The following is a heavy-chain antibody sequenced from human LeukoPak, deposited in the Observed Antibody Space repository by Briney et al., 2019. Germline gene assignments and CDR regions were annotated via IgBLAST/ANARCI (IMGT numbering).Heavy chain of an antibody. D-gene: IGHD3-10*01. CDR3: ARDLGTHYGSGSGYTWFDP. V-gene: IGHV6-1*01. CDR1: GDSVSSNSAA. Sequence: SQTLSLTCAISGDSVSSNSAAWNWIRQSPSRGLEWLGRTYYRSKWYNDYAVSVKSRITINVDTSKNQFSLQLSSVTPEDTAVYYCARDLGTHYGSGSGYTWFDPWGQGTLVTVSS. CDR2: TYYRSKWYN. J-gene: IGHJ5*02.